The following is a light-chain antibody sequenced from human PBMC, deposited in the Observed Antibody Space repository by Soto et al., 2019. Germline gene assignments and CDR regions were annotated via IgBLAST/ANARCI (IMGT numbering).Light chain of an antibody. CDR3: QQRCNWPPVT. CDR1: RSLSRC. Sequence: PGERATLSCRASRSLSRCLAWYQQKPGQPPRLLIYDVSDRPTGIPARFSGSGSGTDFTLTISSLEPEDFAVYYCQQRCNWPPVTFGGGTKLEIK. J-gene: IGKJ4*01. V-gene: IGKV3-11*01. CDR2: DVS.